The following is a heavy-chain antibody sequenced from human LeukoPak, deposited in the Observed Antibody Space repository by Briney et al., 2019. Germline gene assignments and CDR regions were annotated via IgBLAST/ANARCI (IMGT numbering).Heavy chain of an antibody. D-gene: IGHD3-22*01. CDR2: IYYSGST. Sequence: KPSETLSLTCTVSGGSISSYYWSWIRQPPGKGLEWIGYIYYSGSTNYNPSLKSRVTISVDTSKNQFSLKLSSVTAADTAVYYCARRSSANWFDPWGQGTLVTVSS. J-gene: IGHJ5*02. CDR3: ARRSSANWFDP. CDR1: GGSISSYY. V-gene: IGHV4-59*08.